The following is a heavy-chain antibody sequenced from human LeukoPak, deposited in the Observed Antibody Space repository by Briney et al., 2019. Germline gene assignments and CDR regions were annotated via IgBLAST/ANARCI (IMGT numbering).Heavy chain of an antibody. CDR3: AKARLRNDAFDI. J-gene: IGHJ3*02. Sequence: GGSLRLSCAASGFTFTNAWMSWVRQAPGKGLEWVSYISSSSYTNYADSVKGRFTISRDNAKNSLYLQMNSLRAEDTAVYYCAKARLRNDAFDIWGQGTRVTVSS. CDR2: ISSSSYT. CDR1: GFTFTNAW. D-gene: IGHD4-17*01. V-gene: IGHV3-11*03.